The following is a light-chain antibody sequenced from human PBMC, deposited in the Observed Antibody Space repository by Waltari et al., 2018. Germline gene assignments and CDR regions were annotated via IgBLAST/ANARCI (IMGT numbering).Light chain of an antibody. Sequence: QSALTQPASVSGSPGQSIPLSCTGTSSAVGSYNFVSRYQHHPGKAPQLMIYESNRPSGVSNRFSGSKSGNTASLTISGLQAEDEADYYCSSYTSSTTWVFGGGTKVTVL. CDR1: SSAVGSYNF. CDR3: SSYTSSTTWV. CDR2: ES. J-gene: IGLJ3*02. V-gene: IGLV2-14*01.